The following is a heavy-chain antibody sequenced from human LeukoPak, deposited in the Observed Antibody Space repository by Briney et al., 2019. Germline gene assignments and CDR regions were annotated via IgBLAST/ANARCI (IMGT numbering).Heavy chain of an antibody. D-gene: IGHD6-19*01. CDR2: ISYDGNSK. J-gene: IGHJ4*02. V-gene: IGHV3-30*18. CDR3: AKEMGVAGYFDC. CDR1: GFTFSIYG. Sequence: GRSLRLSCAASGFTFSIYGMYWVRQAPGKGLEWVAVISYDGNSKYYADSVKGRFTISRDNSKNTLFLQMNSLRAEDTAVYYCAKEMGVAGYFDCWGQGTLVTVSS.